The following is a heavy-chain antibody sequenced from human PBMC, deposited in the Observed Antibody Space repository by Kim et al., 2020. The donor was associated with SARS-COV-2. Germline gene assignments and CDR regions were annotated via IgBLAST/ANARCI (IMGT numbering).Heavy chain of an antibody. CDR1: GGSISSYY. J-gene: IGHJ6*02. V-gene: IGHV4-59*01. Sequence: SETLSLTCTVSGGSISSYYWSWIRQPPGKGLEWIGYIYYSGSTNYNPSLKSRVTISVDTSKNQFSLKLSSVTAADTAVYYCARDQAGSPAAAGTGPPTDYYYYGMDVWGQGTTVTVSS. D-gene: IGHD6-13*01. CDR2: IYYSGST. CDR3: ARDQAGSPAAAGTGPPTDYYYYGMDV.